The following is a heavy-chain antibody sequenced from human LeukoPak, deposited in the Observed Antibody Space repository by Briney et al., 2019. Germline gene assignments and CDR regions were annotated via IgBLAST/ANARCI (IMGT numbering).Heavy chain of an antibody. CDR1: GFTFSTFA. J-gene: IGHJ4*02. V-gene: IGHV3-23*01. CDR2: IFPSGGEI. D-gene: IGHD5-24*01. CDR3: AKDRQYLDGFFDS. Sequence: GGSLRLSCAASGFTFSTFAMIWVRQPPGKGLEWVSSIFPSGGEIHYADSVRGRFTISRDNSKSTLSLQMNSLRAEDTAVYYCAKDRQYLDGFFDSWGQGTQVTVSS.